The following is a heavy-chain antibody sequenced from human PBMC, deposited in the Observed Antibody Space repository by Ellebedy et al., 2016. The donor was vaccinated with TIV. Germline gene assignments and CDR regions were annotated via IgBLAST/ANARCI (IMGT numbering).Heavy chain of an antibody. J-gene: IGHJ2*01. CDR2: IYYSVTT. CDR1: GGSLTNHF. CDR3: ARVAITAAVGGGFFDL. D-gene: IGHD6-13*01. Sequence: MPSETLSLTCTVSGGSLTNHFWSWIRQPPGKGLEWIASIYYSVTTHYHPSLKSRVTISVDTSKNQISLTLMSSVSAADTAVYYCARVAITAAVGGGFFDLWGRGTLVTVSS. V-gene: IGHV4-59*11.